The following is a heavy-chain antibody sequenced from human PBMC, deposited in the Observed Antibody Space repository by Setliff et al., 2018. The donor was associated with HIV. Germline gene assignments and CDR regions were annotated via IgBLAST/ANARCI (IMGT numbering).Heavy chain of an antibody. CDR1: GGSFSGYY. CDR3: AITLVGVTTEMY. Sequence: SETLSLTCAVYGGSFSGYYWSWIRQPPGKGLEWIGEINHSGSTNYNPSLKSRVTVSVDTSKPQFSLEMSSLTAADTAVYYCAITLVGVTTEMYWGQGTLVTVSS. D-gene: IGHD2-21*02. J-gene: IGHJ4*02. V-gene: IGHV4-34*01. CDR2: INHSGST.